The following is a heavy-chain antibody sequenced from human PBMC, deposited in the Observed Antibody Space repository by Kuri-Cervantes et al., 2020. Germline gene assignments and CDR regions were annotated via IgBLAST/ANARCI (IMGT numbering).Heavy chain of an antibody. D-gene: IGHD6-19*01. J-gene: IGHJ4*02. Sequence: ASVKVSCKASGYTFTSYAMHWVRQAPGQRLEWMGWINAGNGNTKYSQKFQGRVTITRDTSASTAYMELSSLRSEDTAVYYCARDPGYSSGWYFVQIDYWGQGTLVTVSS. CDR3: ARDPGYSSGWYFVQIDY. CDR1: GYTFTSYA. V-gene: IGHV1-3*01. CDR2: INAGNGNT.